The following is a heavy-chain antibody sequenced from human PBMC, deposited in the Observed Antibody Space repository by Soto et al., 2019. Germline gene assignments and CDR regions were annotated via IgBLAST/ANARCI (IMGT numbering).Heavy chain of an antibody. CDR3: AKDQQWRYYGSGTMDY. CDR1: GFTFSSYG. J-gene: IGHJ4*02. D-gene: IGHD3-10*01. V-gene: IGHV3-30*18. CDR2: ITYDGSNK. Sequence: QVQLVESGGGVVQPGGSLRLSCAASGFTFSSYGMHWVRQAPGKGLEWVAVITYDGSNKYYSDSVKRRFTISRDNAKNTLCLQMNSLRAEDTAVYYCAKDQQWRYYGSGTMDYWGQGTLVTVSS.